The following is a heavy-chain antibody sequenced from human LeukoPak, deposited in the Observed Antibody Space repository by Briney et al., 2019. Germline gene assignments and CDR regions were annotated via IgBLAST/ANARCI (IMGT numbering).Heavy chain of an antibody. CDR2: INPNSGGT. CDR3: ARDLPPYYDILTGYYTRWYFDL. D-gene: IGHD3-9*01. J-gene: IGHJ2*01. CDR1: GYTFTGYY. V-gene: IGHV1-2*02. Sequence: ASVKVSCKASGYTFTGYYMHWVRQAPGQGLEWMVWINPNSGGTNYAQKFQGRVTMTRDTSISTAYMELSRLRSDDTAVYYCARDLPPYYDILTGYYTRWYFDLWGRGTLVTVSS.